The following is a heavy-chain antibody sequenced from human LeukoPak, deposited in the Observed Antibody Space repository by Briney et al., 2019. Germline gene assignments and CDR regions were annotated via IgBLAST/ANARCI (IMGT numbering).Heavy chain of an antibody. CDR2: INHSGST. V-gene: IGHV4-34*01. Sequence: SETLSLTCAVYGGSFSGYYWSWIRQPPGKGLEWIGEINHSGSTNYNPSLKSRVTISVDTSKNQFSLKLSSATAADTAVYYCASNRIAVAGNWFDPWGQGTLVTVSS. D-gene: IGHD6-19*01. J-gene: IGHJ5*02. CDR3: ASNRIAVAGNWFDP. CDR1: GGSFSGYY.